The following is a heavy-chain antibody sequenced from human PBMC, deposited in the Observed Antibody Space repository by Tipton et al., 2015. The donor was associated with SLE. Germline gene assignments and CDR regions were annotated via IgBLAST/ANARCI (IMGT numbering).Heavy chain of an antibody. CDR2: IYPDNSVT. J-gene: IGHJ3*02. CDR1: GYEFYGYW. CDR3: ARHLTGDVFHI. V-gene: IGHV5-51*01. Sequence: QSGAEAKKAGESLKISCIGYGYEFYGYWIVWVRQMPGKGLEYMGIIYPDNSVTKYGPSFQGQVTISVDKSISTAYLQWSALRASDTAIYYCARHLTGDVFHIWGQGTMVFVSS. D-gene: IGHD3-9*01.